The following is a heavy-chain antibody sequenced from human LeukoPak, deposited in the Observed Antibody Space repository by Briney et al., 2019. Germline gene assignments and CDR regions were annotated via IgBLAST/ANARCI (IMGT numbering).Heavy chain of an antibody. J-gene: IGHJ4*02. CDR2: ISGSGGRT. CDR1: GFSSSSYA. CDR3: AKDRSRADH. D-gene: IGHD1-26*01. V-gene: IGHV3-23*01. Sequence: HPGGSLRLSCAASGFSSSSYAMSWVRQAPGKGLEWVSAISGSGGRTYYADSVKGRFTISRDNSKNTLYPQMNSLRAEDTAVYYCAKDRSRADHWGQGTLVTVSS.